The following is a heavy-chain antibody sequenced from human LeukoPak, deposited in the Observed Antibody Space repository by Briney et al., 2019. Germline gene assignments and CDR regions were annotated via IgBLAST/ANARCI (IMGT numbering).Heavy chain of an antibody. D-gene: IGHD1-1*01. Sequence: GGSLRLSCAASGSAVTSRSMSWVRQAPGKGPEWVSLIYSGGSTYYADSVKGRFTISRDKSKNTLYLEMNSLRADGTAVYYCARASTNNSYNYFDFWGQGTLVTVSS. CDR3: ARASTNNSYNYFDF. V-gene: IGHV3-66*01. CDR1: GSAVTSRS. J-gene: IGHJ4*02. CDR2: IYSGGST.